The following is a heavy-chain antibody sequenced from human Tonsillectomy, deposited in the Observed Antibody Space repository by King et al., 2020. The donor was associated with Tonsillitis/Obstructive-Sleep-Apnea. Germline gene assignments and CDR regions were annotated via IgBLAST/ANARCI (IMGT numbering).Heavy chain of an antibody. CDR3: ARGVHIVATRGANWFDP. D-gene: IGHD5-12*01. J-gene: IGHJ5*02. CDR1: GGSISSSNW. V-gene: IGHV4-4*02. Sequence: VPLQESGPGLVKPSGTLSLTCAVSGGSISSSNWWSWVRQPPGKGLEWIGEIYHSGSTNYNPSLKSRVTISVDTSKNQFSLKLSSLTAADTAVYYCARGVHIVATRGANWFDPWGQGTLVTVSS. CDR2: IYHSGST.